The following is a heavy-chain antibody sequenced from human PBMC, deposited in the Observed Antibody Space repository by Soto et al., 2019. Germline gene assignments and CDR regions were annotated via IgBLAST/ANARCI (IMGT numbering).Heavy chain of an antibody. D-gene: IGHD4-17*01. V-gene: IGHV3-30*03. CDR2: ISYDGSNK. Sequence: GGSLRLSCAGSGFRFSDYSMNWVRQAPGRGLEWVAVISYDGSNKYYADSVKGRFTISRDNSKNQFSLKLSSVTAADTAVYYCARVATVTTAFLIIDPWGQGTLVNVSS. J-gene: IGHJ5*02. CDR1: GFRFSDYS. CDR3: ARVATVTTAFLIIDP.